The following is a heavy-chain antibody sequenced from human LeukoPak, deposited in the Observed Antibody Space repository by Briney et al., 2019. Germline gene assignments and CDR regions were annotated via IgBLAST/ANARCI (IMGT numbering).Heavy chain of an antibody. J-gene: IGHJ6*03. V-gene: IGHV3-21*01. CDR3: ARVPGPYLAHYFCYMDV. CDR1: GFTFNNYT. CDR2: ISTSGTYI. D-gene: IGHD2-15*01. Sequence: GGSLRLSCAASGFTFNNYTMNWVRQAPGKGLEWVSSISTSGTYIYYADSLKGRFTISRDNAKNSLYLHMNSLRVEDTGIYYCARVPGPYLAHYFCYMDVWGEGTTVTVSS.